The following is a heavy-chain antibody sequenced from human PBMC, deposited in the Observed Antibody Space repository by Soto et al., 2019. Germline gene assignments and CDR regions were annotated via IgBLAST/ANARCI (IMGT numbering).Heavy chain of an antibody. J-gene: IGHJ4*02. V-gene: IGHV5-10-1*04. D-gene: IGHD1-26*01. CDR1: GYSFTSYW. Sequence: GESLKITCKGSGYSFTSYWISWVRQMHGKGLEWMGRIDPSDSYTNYSPSFQGQVTISADKSNSTAYLQWSSLKASDTAMYYCARRISVRNVGYFDYWGQGTLVTVSS. CDR3: ARRISVRNVGYFDY. CDR2: IDPSDSYT.